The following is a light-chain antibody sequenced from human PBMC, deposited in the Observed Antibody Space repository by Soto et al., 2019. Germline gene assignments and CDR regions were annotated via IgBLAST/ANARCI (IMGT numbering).Light chain of an antibody. J-gene: IGLJ1*01. Sequence: QSVLTQPASVSGSPGQSITISCTGTSSDVGGYNYVSWYQQHPGNAPRLMIYEVNNRPSGVPNRFSGSKSGHTASLTISGLQAEDEADYYCSSKTSSRTPFVFGTGTKVTVL. V-gene: IGLV2-14*01. CDR3: SSKTSSRTPFV. CDR2: EVN. CDR1: SSDVGGYNY.